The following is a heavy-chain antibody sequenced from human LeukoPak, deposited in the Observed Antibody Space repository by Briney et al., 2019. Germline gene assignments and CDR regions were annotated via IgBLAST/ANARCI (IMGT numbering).Heavy chain of an antibody. V-gene: IGHV3-21*01. J-gene: IGHJ4*02. CDR2: ISSSSSYI. CDR1: GFTFSSYS. D-gene: IGHD3-10*01. Sequence: GGSLRLSCAASGFTFSSYSMNWVRQAPGKGLEWVSSISSSSSYIYYADSVKGRFTISRDNAKNSLYLQMNSLRAEDTAVYYCARDSITMVRGVIGYWGQGTLVTVSS. CDR3: ARDSITMVRGVIGY.